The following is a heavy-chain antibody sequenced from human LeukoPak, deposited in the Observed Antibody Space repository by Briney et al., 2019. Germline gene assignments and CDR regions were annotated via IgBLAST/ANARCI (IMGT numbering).Heavy chain of an antibody. CDR2: IKQDGSEK. Sequence: GGSLRLSCAASGFTFSSYWMSWVRQAPGKGLEWVANIKQDGSEKYYVDSVKGRFTISGDNAKNSLYLQMNSLRAEDTAVYYCARECCSGGSCYWFDPWGQGTLVTVSS. V-gene: IGHV3-7*01. CDR3: ARECCSGGSCYWFDP. J-gene: IGHJ5*02. D-gene: IGHD2-15*01. CDR1: GFTFSSYW.